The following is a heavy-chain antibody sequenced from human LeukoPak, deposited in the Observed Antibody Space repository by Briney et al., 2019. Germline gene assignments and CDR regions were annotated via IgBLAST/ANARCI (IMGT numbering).Heavy chain of an antibody. Sequence: QSSQTLSLTCTVSGGSISSGGYYWSWIRQHPGKGLEWTGYIYYSGSTYYNPSLKSRVTISVDTSKNQFSLKLSSVTAADTAVYYCARSRPRGVPMNWFDPWGQGTLVTVSS. CDR3: ARSRPRGVPMNWFDP. CDR1: GGSISSGGYY. CDR2: IYYSGST. J-gene: IGHJ5*02. V-gene: IGHV4-31*03. D-gene: IGHD3-10*01.